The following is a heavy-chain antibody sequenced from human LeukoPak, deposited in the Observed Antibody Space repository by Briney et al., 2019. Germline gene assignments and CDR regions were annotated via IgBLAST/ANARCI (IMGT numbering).Heavy chain of an antibody. D-gene: IGHD1-26*01. V-gene: IGHV4-39*07. CDR2: IYYGGSI. CDR1: GFTFSSYG. J-gene: IGHJ5*02. CDR3: ARAGWELLSASFDP. Sequence: GSLRLSCAASGFTFSSYGMHWVRQAPGKGLEWVGTIYYGGSIYGDPSLKGRITISLDTSKNQFSLKLNSVTAADTAVYYCARAGWELLSASFDPWGKGTLVIVSS.